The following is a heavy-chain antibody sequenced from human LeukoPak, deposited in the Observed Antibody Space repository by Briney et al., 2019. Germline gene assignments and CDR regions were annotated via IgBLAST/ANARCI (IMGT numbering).Heavy chain of an antibody. J-gene: IGHJ4*02. V-gene: IGHV4-59*01. CDR1: GGSISSYY. CDR2: IYYSGST. CDR3: ARGGSSGWVDY. Sequence: SETLSLTCTVSGGSISSYYWSWIRQPPGKGLEWIGYIYYSGSTNYNPSLKSQVTISIDTSKNQFSLKLSSVTAADTAVYYCARGGSSGWVDYWGQGTLVTVSS. D-gene: IGHD6-19*01.